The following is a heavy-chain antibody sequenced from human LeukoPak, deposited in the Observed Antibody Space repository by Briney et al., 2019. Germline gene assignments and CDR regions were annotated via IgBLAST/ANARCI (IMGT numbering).Heavy chain of an antibody. Sequence: ASVKVSCKASGYTFTGYYMHWVRQAPGQGLEWMGGIIPIFGTANYAQKFQGRVTITADESTSTAYMELSSLRSEDTAVYYCARSDGSGRGYYYMDVWGKGTTVTISS. D-gene: IGHD3-10*01. J-gene: IGHJ6*03. CDR2: IIPIFGTA. CDR1: GYTFTGYY. CDR3: ARSDGSGRGYYYMDV. V-gene: IGHV1-69*13.